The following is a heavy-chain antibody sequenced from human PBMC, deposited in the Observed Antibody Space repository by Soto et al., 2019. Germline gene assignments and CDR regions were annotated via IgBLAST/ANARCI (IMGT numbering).Heavy chain of an antibody. CDR2: ISSSSSYI. CDR3: ARPHYYDSSGYYSPPHY. J-gene: IGHJ4*02. V-gene: IGHV3-21*01. Sequence: GSLRLSCAASGFTLSSYSMNWVLQAPGKGLEWVSSISSSSSYIYYADPVKGRFTISRDNAKNSLYLQMNSLRAEDTAVYYCARPHYYDSSGYYSPPHYWGQGTLVTVSS. D-gene: IGHD3-22*01. CDR1: GFTLSSYS.